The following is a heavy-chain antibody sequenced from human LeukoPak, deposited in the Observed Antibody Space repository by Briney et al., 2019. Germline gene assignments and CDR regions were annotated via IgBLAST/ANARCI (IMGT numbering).Heavy chain of an antibody. CDR1: GGSISSGSYY. V-gene: IGHV4-61*02. CDR2: IYTSGST. CDR3: ARSGGWYPFDY. J-gene: IGHJ4*02. Sequence: SQTLSLTCTVSGGSISSGSYYWSWIRQPAGKGLEWIGRIYTSGSTNYNPSLKSQVTISVDTSKNQFSLKLSSVTAADTAVYYCARSGGWYPFDYWGQGTLVTVSS. D-gene: IGHD6-19*01.